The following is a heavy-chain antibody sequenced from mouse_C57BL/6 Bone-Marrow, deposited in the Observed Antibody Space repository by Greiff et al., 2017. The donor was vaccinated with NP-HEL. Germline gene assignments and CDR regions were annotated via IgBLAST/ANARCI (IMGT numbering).Heavy chain of an antibody. CDR3: ARLGRRCYAMDY. CDR1: GYTFTSYW. CDR2: IDPSDSYT. J-gene: IGHJ4*01. Sequence: QVQLQQPGAELVMPGASVKLSCKASGYTFTSYWMHWVKQRPGQGLEWIGEIDPSDSYTNYNQKFKGKSTLTVDKSSSTAYMQLSSLTSEDSAVYYCARLGRRCYAMDYWGQGTSVTVSS. V-gene: IGHV1-69*01.